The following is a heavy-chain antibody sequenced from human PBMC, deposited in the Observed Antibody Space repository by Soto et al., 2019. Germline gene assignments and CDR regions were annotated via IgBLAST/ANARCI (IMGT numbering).Heavy chain of an antibody. Sequence: QVQLVQSGAEVKKPGASVKVSCKASGYTFTSYGISWVRQAPGQGLEWMGWISAYNGNTNYAQKLQGRXXMXTXXSTSTAYMELRSLRSDDTAVYYCARNSLPSYGMDVWGQGTTVTVSS. CDR2: ISAYNGNT. CDR3: ARNSLPSYGMDV. CDR1: GYTFTSYG. J-gene: IGHJ6*02. D-gene: IGHD2-21*01. V-gene: IGHV1-18*01.